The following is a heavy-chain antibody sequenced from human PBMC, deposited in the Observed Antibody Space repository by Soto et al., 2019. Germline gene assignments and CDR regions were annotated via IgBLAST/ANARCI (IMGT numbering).Heavy chain of an antibody. Sequence: EVQLLESGGGLVQPGGSLRLSCAASGFTFSDYAMNWVRQAPGKGLEWVSGISGSGGDTYYADSVNGRFTISRDNSKNALDLTMSTLRAEETAVYLCATGGCSGVSCGWFDPWGQGTLVTVSS. CDR2: ISGSGGDT. CDR1: GFTFSDYA. CDR3: ATGGCSGVSCGWFDP. V-gene: IGHV3-23*01. J-gene: IGHJ5*02. D-gene: IGHD2-15*01.